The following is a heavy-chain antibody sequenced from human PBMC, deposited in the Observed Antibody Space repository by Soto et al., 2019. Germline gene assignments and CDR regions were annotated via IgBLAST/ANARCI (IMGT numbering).Heavy chain of an antibody. CDR3: AKPSPYYDSSSDI. CDR1: GFTFSSYA. Sequence: GGPLRLSGAASGFTFSSYAMSWVGQAPGRVLEWVSAISGSGGSTYYADSEEGRFTISRDNTKNTLYLQMNSLRAEDTAVYYCAKPSPYYDSSSDIWGQGTMVTVSS. CDR2: ISGSGGST. V-gene: IGHV3-23*01. J-gene: IGHJ3*02. D-gene: IGHD3-22*01.